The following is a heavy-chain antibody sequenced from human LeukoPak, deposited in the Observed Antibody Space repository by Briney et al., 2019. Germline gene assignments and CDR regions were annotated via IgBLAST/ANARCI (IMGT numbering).Heavy chain of an antibody. CDR3: AKDSSWNDRRFDY. V-gene: IGHV3-23*01. CDR2: ISGSGGST. CDR1: GFTFSSYA. Sequence: GGSLRLSCAASGFTFSSYAMSWVRQAPGKGLEWVSAISGSGGSTYYADSVKGRFTISRDNSRNTLYLQMNSLRAEDTAVYYCAKDSSWNDRRFDYWGQGTLVTVSS. J-gene: IGHJ4*02. D-gene: IGHD1-1*01.